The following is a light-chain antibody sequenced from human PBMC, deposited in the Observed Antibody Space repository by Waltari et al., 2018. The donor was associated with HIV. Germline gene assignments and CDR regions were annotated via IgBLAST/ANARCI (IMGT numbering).Light chain of an antibody. V-gene: IGKV3-20*01. CDR3: QQYRGLPLT. J-gene: IGKJ1*01. CDR1: QNIGSSY. CDR2: GAS. Sequence: EIVLPQSPGTLSLSPGERATLSCRASQNIGSSYLAWYQHKPGQAPRLLISGASSRATGIPDRFSGSASGTDFTLTITRLEPEDFAVYYCQQYRGLPLTFGQGTTVEIK.